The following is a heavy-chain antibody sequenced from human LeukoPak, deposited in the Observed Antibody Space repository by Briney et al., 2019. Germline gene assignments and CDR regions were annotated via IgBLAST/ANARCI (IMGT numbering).Heavy chain of an antibody. CDR1: GYTFTSYG. J-gene: IGHJ4*02. CDR2: ISAYNGNT. Sequence: ASVKVSCKASGYTFTSYGISWVRQAPGQGLEWMGWISAYNGNTNYAQKLQGGVTMTTDTSTSTAYMELRSLRSDDTAVYYCARPGGSYGTYYFDYWGQGALVTVSS. D-gene: IGHD1-26*01. V-gene: IGHV1-18*01. CDR3: ARPGGSYGTYYFDY.